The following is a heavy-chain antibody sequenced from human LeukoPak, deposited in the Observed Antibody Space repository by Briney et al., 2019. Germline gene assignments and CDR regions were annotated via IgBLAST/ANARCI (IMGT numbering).Heavy chain of an antibody. D-gene: IGHD5-24*01. Sequence: GGSLRLSCETAGFTFSSYVMHWVRRTPGKGLVWVSRISHDGIISYADSVKGRFTISRDNAKNTLILQMNSLRVEDTAVYYCARDWVYKVDYWGRGTLVTVSS. J-gene: IGHJ4*02. V-gene: IGHV3-74*01. CDR1: GFTFSSYV. CDR3: ARDWVYKVDY. CDR2: ISHDGII.